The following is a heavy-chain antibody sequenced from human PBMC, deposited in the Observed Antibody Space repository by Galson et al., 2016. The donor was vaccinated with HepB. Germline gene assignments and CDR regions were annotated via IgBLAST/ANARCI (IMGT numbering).Heavy chain of an antibody. J-gene: IGHJ6*02. V-gene: IGHV5-51*01. Sequence: QSGAEVKKPGESLKISCKASGYSFTTYWIAWVRQMPGKGLEWMGIIHPDDSETRYSPSFEGQVTISADKSLTTAYLQWSSLKASDTALYYCARPREYASSSWGRGYYGLDVWGRGTLVTVSS. CDR2: IHPDDSET. CDR1: GYSFTTYW. CDR3: ARPREYASSSWGRGYYGLDV. D-gene: IGHD6-6*01.